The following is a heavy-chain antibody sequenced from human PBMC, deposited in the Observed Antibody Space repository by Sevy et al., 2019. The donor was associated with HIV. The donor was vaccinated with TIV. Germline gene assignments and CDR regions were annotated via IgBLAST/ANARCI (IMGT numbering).Heavy chain of an antibody. CDR1: GFTFSDYY. Sequence: GGSLRLSCAASGFTFSDYYMSWIRQAPGKGLEWISYISGSDGTIFYADSVKGRFTISRDNSKNSLYLQMSSLRAEDTAVYYCARDHVKDGDLGDYYYFAKDVWGQGTTVTVSS. J-gene: IGHJ6*02. CDR2: ISGSDGTI. V-gene: IGHV3-11*01. D-gene: IGHD4-17*01. CDR3: ARDHVKDGDLGDYYYFAKDV.